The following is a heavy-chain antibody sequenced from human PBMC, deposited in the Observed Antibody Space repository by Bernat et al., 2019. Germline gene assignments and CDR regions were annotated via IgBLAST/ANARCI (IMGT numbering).Heavy chain of an antibody. Sequence: QVQLQQWGAGLLKPSETLSLTCAVYGGSFSGYYWSWIRQPPGKGLEWIGEIKHSGSTNYNPSLQSRVTISVDTSKTQFSLKVSYVTAADTAVYYCARGITNGGGFDPCGQGTLVTVSS. CDR1: GGSFSGYY. CDR2: IKHSGST. V-gene: IGHV4-34*01. D-gene: IGHD3-16*01. CDR3: ARGITNGGGFDP. J-gene: IGHJ5*02.